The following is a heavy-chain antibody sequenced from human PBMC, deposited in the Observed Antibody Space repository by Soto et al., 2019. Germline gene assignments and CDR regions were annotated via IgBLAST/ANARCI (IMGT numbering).Heavy chain of an antibody. D-gene: IGHD2-15*01. Sequence: EVQLLESGGGLVQPGGSLRLSCAASGFTFSSYAMSWVRQAPGKGLEWVSAISGSGGSTYYADSVKGRFTISRDNSKNTLYLQMNSLRAEDTAVYYCAKDRYCSGGSCFTVGDFAYWGQGTLVTVSS. J-gene: IGHJ4*02. CDR1: GFTFSSYA. V-gene: IGHV3-23*01. CDR3: AKDRYCSGGSCFTVGDFAY. CDR2: ISGSGGST.